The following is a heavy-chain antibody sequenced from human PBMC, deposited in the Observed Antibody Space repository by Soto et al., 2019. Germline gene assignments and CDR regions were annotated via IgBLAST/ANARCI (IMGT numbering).Heavy chain of an antibody. D-gene: IGHD6-19*01. V-gene: IGHV1-46*01. J-gene: IGHJ3*02. CDR1: GYSFTSYY. CDR2: INPSGGST. CDR3: AREGGPGISVAGALGAFDI. Sequence: ASVKVSCKGSGYSFTSYYMHWVRQAPGQGLEWMGIINPSGGSTSYAQKFQGRVTMTRDTSTSTVYMELSSLRSEDTAVYYCAREGGPGISVAGALGAFDIWGQGTMVTVSS.